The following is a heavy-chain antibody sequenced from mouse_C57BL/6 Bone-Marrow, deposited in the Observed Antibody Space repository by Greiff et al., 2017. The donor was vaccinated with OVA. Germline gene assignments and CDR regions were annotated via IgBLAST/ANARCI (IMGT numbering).Heavy chain of an antibody. D-gene: IGHD1-1*01. J-gene: IGHJ3*01. CDR1: GYSITSGYY. V-gene: IGHV3-6*01. CDR3: ARSYGSRWFAY. Sequence: EVQLQESGPGLVKPSQSLSLTCSVTGYSITSGYYWHWIRQFPGNKLEWMGYISYDGSNNYNPSLKNRISITRDTSKNQCFLKLNSVTTEDTATYNCARSYGSRWFAYWGQGTLVTVSA. CDR2: ISYDGSN.